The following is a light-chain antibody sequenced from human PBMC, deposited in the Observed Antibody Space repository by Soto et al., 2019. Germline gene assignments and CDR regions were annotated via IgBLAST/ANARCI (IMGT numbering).Light chain of an antibody. CDR2: DVN. V-gene: IGLV2-11*01. J-gene: IGLJ2*01. CDR1: SSDVGGYHY. Sequence: QSALTQPRSVSGSPGQSVTLSCTGTSSDVGGYHYVSWYQHHPGKAPKIIIYDVNKRPSGVPDRFSGSKSGNTASLTISGLQTGDVADYYCCSYAGSYTLVFGGGTKLTVL. CDR3: CSYAGSYTLV.